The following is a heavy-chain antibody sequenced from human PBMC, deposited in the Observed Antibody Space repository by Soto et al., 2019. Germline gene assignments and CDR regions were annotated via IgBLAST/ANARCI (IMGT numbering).Heavy chain of an antibody. D-gene: IGHD3-10*01. V-gene: IGHV3-30*18. Sequence: QVQLVESGGGVVQPGRSLRLSCAASGFTFSSYGMHWVRQAPGKGLEWVAVISYDGSNKYYADSVKGRFTISRDNSKNTLYRQMNSPRAEDTAVYYCAKGGPMVRGPRGYFDYWGQGTLVTVSS. CDR2: ISYDGSNK. J-gene: IGHJ4*02. CDR1: GFTFSSYG. CDR3: AKGGPMVRGPRGYFDY.